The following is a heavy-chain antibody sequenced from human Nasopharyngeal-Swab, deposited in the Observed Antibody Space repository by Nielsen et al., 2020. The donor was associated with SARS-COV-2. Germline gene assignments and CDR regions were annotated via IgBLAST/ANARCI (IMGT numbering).Heavy chain of an antibody. D-gene: IGHD3-10*01. J-gene: IGHJ5*02. V-gene: IGHV3-48*03. CDR2: ISSSGSTI. Sequence: GGSLRLSCAASGFTFSSYEMNWVRQAPGKGLEWVSYISSSGSTIYYADSVKGRFTISRDNAKNSLYLQMNSLRAEDTAVYYCAREGGLLWFGESPEGGWFDPWGQGTLVNVSS. CDR3: AREGGLLWFGESPEGGWFDP. CDR1: GFTFSSYE.